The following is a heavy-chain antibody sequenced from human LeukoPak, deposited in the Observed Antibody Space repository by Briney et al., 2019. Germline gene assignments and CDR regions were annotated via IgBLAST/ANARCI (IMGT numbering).Heavy chain of an antibody. CDR2: INPNSGGT. CDR3: ARGYFDWLLFDAFDI. CDR1: GYTFTGYY. J-gene: IGHJ3*02. V-gene: IGHV1-2*02. D-gene: IGHD3-9*01. Sequence: AASVKVSCKASGYTFTGYYMHWVRQAPGQGLEWMGWINPNSGGTNYAQKFQGRVTMTRDTSISTAYMELSRLRSDDTAVYYCARGYFDWLLFDAFDIWGQGTMVTVSS.